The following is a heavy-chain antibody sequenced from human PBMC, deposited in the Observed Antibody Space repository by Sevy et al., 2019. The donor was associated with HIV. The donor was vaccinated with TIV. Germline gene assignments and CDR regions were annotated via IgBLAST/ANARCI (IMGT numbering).Heavy chain of an antibody. CDR1: GGSISSSSYY. CDR2: IYYSGST. Sequence: SETLSLTCTVSGGSISSSSYYWGWIRQPPGKGLEWIGSIYYSGSTYYNPSLKSRVTISVDTSKNQFSLKLSSVTAADTAGYYCARSYYDILTGYYGGPWSRFDPWGQGTLVTVSS. CDR3: ARSYYDILTGYYGGPWSRFDP. V-gene: IGHV4-39*01. D-gene: IGHD3-9*01. J-gene: IGHJ5*02.